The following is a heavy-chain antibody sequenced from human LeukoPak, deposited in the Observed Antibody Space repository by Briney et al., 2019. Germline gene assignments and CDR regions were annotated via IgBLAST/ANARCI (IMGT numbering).Heavy chain of an antibody. D-gene: IGHD3-22*01. V-gene: IGHV4-59*01. CDR1: GGSISSYY. J-gene: IGHJ4*02. Sequence: SETLSLTCTVSGGSISSYYWSWIRQPPGKGLEWIGYIYYSGSTNYNPSLKSRVTISVDTSKNQFSLKLSSVTAADTAVYYCARVRYYDSSGKIFDYWGQGTLVTVSS. CDR2: IYYSGST. CDR3: ARVRYYDSSGKIFDY.